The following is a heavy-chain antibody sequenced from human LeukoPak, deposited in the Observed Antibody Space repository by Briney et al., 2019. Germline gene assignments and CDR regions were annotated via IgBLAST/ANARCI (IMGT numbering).Heavy chain of an antibody. V-gene: IGHV4-59*08. J-gene: IGHJ3*02. CDR2: IYYTGST. CDR1: GGSISSYY. D-gene: IGHD6-19*01. CDR3: ARHRRSGWYSDSCDI. Sequence: PSETLSLTCTVSGGSISSYYWSWIRQPPGKGLEWIAYIYYTGSTNYNPSLKTRVPISVATSKNQFFLKLSSGTPADPAADYCARHRRSGWYSDSCDIGGQGTMVTVSS.